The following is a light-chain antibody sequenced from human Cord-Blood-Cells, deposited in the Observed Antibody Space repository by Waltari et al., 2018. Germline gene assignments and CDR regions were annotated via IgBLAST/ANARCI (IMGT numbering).Light chain of an antibody. V-gene: IGLV1-44*01. CDR3: AAWDDSLNGPV. Sequence: QSVLTQPPSASGTPGQRVTISCSGSSSKIGSNTVNWYQQLPGTAPKLLIHSNNQRPSGVPDRFSGSKSGTSASLAISGLQSEDEADYYCAAWDDSLNGPVFGGGTKLTVL. CDR1: SSKIGSNT. CDR2: SNN. J-gene: IGLJ3*02.